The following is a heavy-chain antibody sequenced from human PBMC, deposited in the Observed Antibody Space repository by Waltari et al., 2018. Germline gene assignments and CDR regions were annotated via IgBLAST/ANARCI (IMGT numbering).Heavy chain of an antibody. Sequence: EEQLVESGGGVVRPGGSLRLSCAASGFPFDHYAMAWVRQAPGNGLEWVSGINWDGSSTGYADSVKGRFTISRDNAKNSLHLHVNSLTAEDTAFYYCARVNSNYVNWFDPWGQGTLVIVSS. CDR3: ARVNSNYVNWFDP. CDR1: GFPFDHYA. J-gene: IGHJ5*02. CDR2: INWDGSST. D-gene: IGHD4-4*01. V-gene: IGHV3-20*04.